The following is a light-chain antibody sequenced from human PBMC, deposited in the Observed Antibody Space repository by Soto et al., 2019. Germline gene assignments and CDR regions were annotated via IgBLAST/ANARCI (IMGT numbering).Light chain of an antibody. Sequence: QSVLTQPASVSGSPGQSITISCAGTSNDVGGFNLVSWYQQHPGKAPKLMIYDVSNRPSGVSNRFSGSKSGNTASLTISGLQAEDEADYYCSSSTSSTALGGLVFGGGTKVTVL. CDR3: SSSTSSTALGGLV. CDR2: DVS. V-gene: IGLV2-14*02. J-gene: IGLJ2*01. CDR1: SNDVGGFNL.